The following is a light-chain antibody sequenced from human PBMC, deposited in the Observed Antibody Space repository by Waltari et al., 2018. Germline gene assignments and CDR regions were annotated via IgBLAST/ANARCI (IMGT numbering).Light chain of an antibody. CDR3: SSYTSMNTVV. V-gene: IGLV2-14*03. J-gene: IGLJ2*01. Sequence: QPALTQPASVSGSPGRSIPISCSGTNIDVGGYNLFSWYQQHPGKAPKLLIFAVSNRPSGVSPRFSGSKSGNMASLTISGLRADDEALYFCSSYTSMNTVVFGGGTSLTVL. CDR1: NIDVGGYNL. CDR2: AVS.